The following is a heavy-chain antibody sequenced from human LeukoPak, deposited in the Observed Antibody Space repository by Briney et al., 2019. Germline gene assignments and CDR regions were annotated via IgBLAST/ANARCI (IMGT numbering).Heavy chain of an antibody. CDR1: GFTFDDYA. CDR3: AKEITATGLDY. Sequence: GMSLRLSCAASGFTFDDYAMHWVRQAPGKGLEWVSGISWNSGSIGYADSVKGRFTISRDNAKNSLYLQMNSLRAEDTALYYCAKEITATGLDYWGQGTLVTVSS. V-gene: IGHV3-9*01. J-gene: IGHJ4*02. CDR2: ISWNSGSI. D-gene: IGHD4-11*01.